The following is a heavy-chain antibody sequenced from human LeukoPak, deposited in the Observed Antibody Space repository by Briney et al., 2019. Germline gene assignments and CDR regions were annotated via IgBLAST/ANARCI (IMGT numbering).Heavy chain of an antibody. Sequence: PSETLSLTRTVSGGSISSYYWSWIRQPPGKGREWIGYIYHSGSTNYNPSLKSRVTISADTSKNQFSLNLSSVTAADTAVYYCARHMGEAYFDYWGQGTLVTVSS. CDR1: GGSISSYY. J-gene: IGHJ4*02. D-gene: IGHD3-16*01. CDR3: ARHMGEAYFDY. CDR2: IYHSGST. V-gene: IGHV4-59*08.